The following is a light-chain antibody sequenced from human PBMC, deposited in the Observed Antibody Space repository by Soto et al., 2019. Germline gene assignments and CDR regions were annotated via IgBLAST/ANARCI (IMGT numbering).Light chain of an antibody. CDR1: RSDIGSYNL. CDR3: CSYADTSTFRVL. V-gene: IGLV2-23*01. Sequence: QSALTQPASVSGSPGESITILCTGSRSDIGSYNLVSWYQQYPGKAPKLVIFEGHKRPSDISDRFSGSKSAYTASLTISGLQAADEADYYCCSYADTSTFRVLFGGGTQLTVL. CDR2: EGH. J-gene: IGLJ2*01.